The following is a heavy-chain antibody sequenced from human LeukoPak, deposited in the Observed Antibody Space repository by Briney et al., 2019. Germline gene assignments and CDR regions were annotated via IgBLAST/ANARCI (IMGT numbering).Heavy chain of an antibody. D-gene: IGHD3-22*01. V-gene: IGHV4-34*01. Sequence: SETLSLTCSVYSESFSDYYWTWIRQPPGKGLEWIGEINHSGSTNYNPSLKSRVTISVDTSKNQFSLKLSSVTAADTAVYYCAARYYYDSSGYGWFDPWGQGTLVTVSS. CDR1: SESFSDYY. J-gene: IGHJ5*02. CDR2: INHSGST. CDR3: AARYYYDSSGYGWFDP.